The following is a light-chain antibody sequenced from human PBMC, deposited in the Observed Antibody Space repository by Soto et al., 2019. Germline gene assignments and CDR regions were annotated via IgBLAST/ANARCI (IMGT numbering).Light chain of an antibody. Sequence: DILMTQSPSSLSASVGDRVTITCRASQSISSYLNWYQQKPGKAPKLLIYAASSLQSGVPSRFSGSGSGTDFTLTISSLHPEEFATYYCQQSYSTLITFGQGTRLEIK. CDR2: AAS. CDR3: QQSYSTLIT. CDR1: QSISSY. J-gene: IGKJ5*01. V-gene: IGKV1-39*01.